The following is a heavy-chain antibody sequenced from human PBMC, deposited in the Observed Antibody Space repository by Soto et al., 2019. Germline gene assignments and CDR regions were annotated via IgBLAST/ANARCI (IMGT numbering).Heavy chain of an antibody. J-gene: IGHJ4*02. CDR2: INHSGST. V-gene: IGHV4-34*01. Sequence: AETLSLTCAVYGGSFSGYYWSWIRQPPGKGLEWIGEINHSGSTNFNPSLKSRVTIFMDTSKKQFSLKLSSVTAADTAMYYCARQGSNFWSGYYLDYWGPGILVTVSS. D-gene: IGHD3-3*01. CDR1: GGSFSGYY. CDR3: ARQGSNFWSGYYLDY.